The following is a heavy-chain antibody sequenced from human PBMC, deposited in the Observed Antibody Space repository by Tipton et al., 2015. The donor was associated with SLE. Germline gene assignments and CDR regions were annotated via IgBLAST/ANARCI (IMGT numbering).Heavy chain of an antibody. D-gene: IGHD2-21*01. Sequence: TLSLTCIVFGYSINSDYYWGWILQPPGKGVEWVGSIFHTGGTHYNPSLKGRVTMSVDTSNNQFSLRLTSLTAADTAVYYCARELRGNCGGDCYSGFWGQRTLVTVSS. J-gene: IGHJ4*02. CDR2: IFHTGGT. CDR1: GYSINSDYY. V-gene: IGHV4-38-2*02. CDR3: ARELRGNCGGDCYSGF.